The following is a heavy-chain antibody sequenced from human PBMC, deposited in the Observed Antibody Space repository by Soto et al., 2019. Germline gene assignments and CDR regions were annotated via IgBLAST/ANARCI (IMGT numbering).Heavy chain of an antibody. Sequence: SETLSRTCAVSGGSISSSNWWSWVRQPPWKGLEWIGEIYRSGRTNYNQSLKSRVTISVDKSKNQFSLKLSSVTAADTAVYYCERLQYYDILTQGVGAFDIWGKGKMVT. V-gene: IGHV4-4*02. CDR3: ERLQYYDILTQGVGAFDI. CDR1: GGSISSSNW. CDR2: IYRSGRT. J-gene: IGHJ3*02. D-gene: IGHD3-9*01.